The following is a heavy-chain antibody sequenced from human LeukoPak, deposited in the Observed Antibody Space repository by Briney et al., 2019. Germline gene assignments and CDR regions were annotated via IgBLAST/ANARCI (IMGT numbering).Heavy chain of an antibody. D-gene: IGHD3-10*01. CDR1: GFTFSSYE. CDR2: ISSSGNTV. J-gene: IGHJ4*02. V-gene: IGHV3-48*03. Sequence: GGSLRLSCAVSGFTFSSYEMSWVRQAPGKGLEGVSYISSSGNTVYYVDSVKGRFTVSRDNAKNSLYLKMYSLRAEDTAVYYCAKDMGSYSGRDFDYWGQGTLVTVSS. CDR3: AKDMGSYSGRDFDY.